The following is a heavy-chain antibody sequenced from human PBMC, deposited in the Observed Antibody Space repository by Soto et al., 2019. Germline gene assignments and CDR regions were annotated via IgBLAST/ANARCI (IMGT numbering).Heavy chain of an antibody. CDR3: ARVGSRDAYNYVLDQ. Sequence: QVQVVQSGAEVKKPGSSVKISCKASGRIFSSFPTSWVRQAPGQGLEWMGGVISASGSVTYAPKFQGRVTMTAVNSAGIDYMELTSLTSEDTAIYYCARVGSRDAYNYVLDQWGPGTMVTVSS. CDR1: GRIFSSFP. V-gene: IGHV1-69*06. CDR2: VISASGSV. D-gene: IGHD5-18*01. J-gene: IGHJ1*01.